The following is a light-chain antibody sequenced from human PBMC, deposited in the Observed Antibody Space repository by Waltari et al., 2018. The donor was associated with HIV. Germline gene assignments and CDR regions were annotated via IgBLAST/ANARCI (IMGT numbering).Light chain of an antibody. CDR1: QSVLYSSNNKNY. CDR3: QQYYSTPWT. Sequence: DIVMTQSPDSLAVSLGERATINCKSSQSVLYSSNNKNYSGWYQQKPGQPPRLLIYWASTRESGVPDRFSGSGSGTDFTLTISSLQAEDVAVYYCQQYYSTPWTFGQGTRVEIK. J-gene: IGKJ1*01. V-gene: IGKV4-1*01. CDR2: WAS.